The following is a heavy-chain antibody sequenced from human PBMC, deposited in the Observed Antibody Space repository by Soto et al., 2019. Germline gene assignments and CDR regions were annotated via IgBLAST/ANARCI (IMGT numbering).Heavy chain of an antibody. CDR1: GFTFSSYG. J-gene: IGHJ4*02. Sequence: PGGSLRLSCAASGFTFSSYGMHWVRQAPGKGLEWVAVIWYDGSNKYYADSVKGRFTISRDNSKNTLYLQMNSLRAEDTAVYYCARELYDFWSGYHPSEGGYPLDYWGQGTLVTVSS. CDR3: ARELYDFWSGYHPSEGGYPLDY. CDR2: IWYDGSNK. D-gene: IGHD3-3*01. V-gene: IGHV3-33*01.